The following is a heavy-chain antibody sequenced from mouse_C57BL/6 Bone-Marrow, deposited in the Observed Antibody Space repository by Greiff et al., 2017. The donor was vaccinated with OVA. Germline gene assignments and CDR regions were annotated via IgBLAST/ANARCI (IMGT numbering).Heavy chain of an antibody. V-gene: IGHV1-4*01. CDR3: QLRGFAY. CDR1: GYTFTSYT. D-gene: IGHD3-2*02. CDR2: INPSSGYT. Sequence: QVQLQQSGAELARPGASVKMSCKASGYTFTSYTMHWVKQRPGPGLEWIGYINPSSGYTKYNQKFKDKATLTADKSSSTAYMQLSSLTSEDSAVYSLQLRGFAYGGQGTRVTVSA. J-gene: IGHJ3*01.